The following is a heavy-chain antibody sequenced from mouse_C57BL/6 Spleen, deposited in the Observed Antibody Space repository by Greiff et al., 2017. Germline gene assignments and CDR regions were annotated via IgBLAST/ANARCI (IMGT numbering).Heavy chain of an antibody. CDR2: IDPEDGET. Sequence: VHVKQSGAELVKPGASVKLSCTASGFNIKDYYMHWVKQRTEQGLEWIGRIDPEDGETKYAPKFQGKATITADTSSNTAYLQLSSLTSEDTAVYYCARGGLRGNGDFDYWGQGTTLTVSS. V-gene: IGHV14-2*01. CDR3: ARGGLRGNGDFDY. CDR1: GFNIKDYY. D-gene: IGHD2-4*01. J-gene: IGHJ2*01.